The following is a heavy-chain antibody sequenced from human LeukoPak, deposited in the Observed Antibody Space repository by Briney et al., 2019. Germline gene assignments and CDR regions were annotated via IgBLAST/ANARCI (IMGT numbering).Heavy chain of an antibody. CDR2: MYYSGST. Sequence: SETLSLTCTVSGGSVSSGSSYWSWLRQPPGKGLEWIGYMYYSGSTNYNPSLKSRVTISVDTSKNQFSLKLSSLTAADTAVYYCARYSYGYHYYYYGMDVWGKGTTVTVS. CDR3: ARYSYGYHYYYYGMDV. D-gene: IGHD5-18*01. J-gene: IGHJ6*04. CDR1: GGSVSSGSSY. V-gene: IGHV4-61*01.